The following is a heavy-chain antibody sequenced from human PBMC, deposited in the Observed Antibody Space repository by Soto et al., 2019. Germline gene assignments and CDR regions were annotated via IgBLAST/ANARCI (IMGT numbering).Heavy chain of an antibody. CDR2: ISSSSSYI. J-gene: IGHJ4*02. V-gene: IGHV3-21*01. D-gene: IGHD6-19*01. CDR3: ARDYYTGYSSGWWIDY. CDR1: GFTFSSYS. Sequence: PGGSLRLSCAASGFTFSSYSMNWIRQAPGKGLEWVSSISSSSSYIYYADSVKGRFTISRDNAKNSLYLQMNSLRAEDTAVYYCARDYYTGYSSGWWIDYWGQGTLVTVSS.